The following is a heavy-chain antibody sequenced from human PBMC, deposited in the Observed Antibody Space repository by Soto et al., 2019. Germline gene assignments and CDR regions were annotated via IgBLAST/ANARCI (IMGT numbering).Heavy chain of an antibody. J-gene: IGHJ5*02. D-gene: IGHD1-7*01. V-gene: IGHV4-34*01. CDR1: GGSFSGYY. CDR2: INHSGST. CDR3: ARKASGTTRTPFDP. Sequence: QVQLQQWGAGLLKPSETLSLTCAVYGGSFSGYYWSWIRQPPGKGLEWIGEINHSGSTNYNPSLKSRVTISVDTSKNQFSLKLSSVTAADTAVYYCARKASGTTRTPFDPWGQGTLVTVSS.